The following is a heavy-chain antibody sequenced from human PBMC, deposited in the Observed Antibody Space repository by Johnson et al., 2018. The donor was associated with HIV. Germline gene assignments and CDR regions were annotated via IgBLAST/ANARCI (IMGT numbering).Heavy chain of an antibody. J-gene: IGHJ3*02. CDR1: GFTVSSNY. Sequence: VQLVESGGGLIQPGGSLRLSCAASGFTVSSNYMSWVRQAPGQGLEWVSIIYSGGSTYYAASVKGRFTISRDNSKNTLYLQMNRRSAEDTAVYYCARDRRGKQQLVTGNDAFDIWGQGTMVTVSS. D-gene: IGHD6-13*01. CDR3: ARDRRGKQQLVTGNDAFDI. CDR2: IYSGGST. V-gene: IGHV3-53*01.